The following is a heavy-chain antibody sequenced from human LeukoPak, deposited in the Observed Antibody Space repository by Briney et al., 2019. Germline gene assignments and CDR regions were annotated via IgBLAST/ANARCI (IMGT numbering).Heavy chain of an antibody. V-gene: IGHV4-4*07. D-gene: IGHD3-9*01. Sequence: SETLSLTCTVSGGSISSYYWSWIRQPAGKGLEWIGRIYTSGRTNYNPSLKSRVTMSVDTSKNQFSLKLSSVTAADTAVYYCARDKRVLRYFDWLFGMDAFDIWGQGTMVTVSS. CDR2: IYTSGRT. J-gene: IGHJ3*02. CDR3: ARDKRVLRYFDWLFGMDAFDI. CDR1: GGSISSYY.